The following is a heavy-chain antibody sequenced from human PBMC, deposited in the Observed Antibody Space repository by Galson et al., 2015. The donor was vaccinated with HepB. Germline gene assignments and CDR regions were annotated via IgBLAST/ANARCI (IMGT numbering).Heavy chain of an antibody. J-gene: IGHJ5*02. CDR2: ISSSSSTI. Sequence: SLRLSCAASGFTFSSYSMNWVRQAPGKGLEWVSYISSSSSTIYYADSVKGRFTISRDNAKNSLYLQMNSLRAEDTAVYYCARGGWFDPWGQGTLVTVSS. V-gene: IGHV3-48*01. CDR3: ARGGWFDP. CDR1: GFTFSSYS.